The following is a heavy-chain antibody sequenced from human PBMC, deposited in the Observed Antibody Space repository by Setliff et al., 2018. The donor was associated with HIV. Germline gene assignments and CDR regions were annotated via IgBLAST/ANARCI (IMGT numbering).Heavy chain of an antibody. J-gene: IGHJ4*02. CDR1: GGTFRSHE. Sequence: RASVKVSCKASGGTFRSHEISWVRQAPGQGLEWMGRINPKSGATNLAQKFQGRVTLTRDTSVTTVYMELTSLRSDDTAVYYCARKDGVGYCDSNSCYGIGPIDFWGQGSLVTVSS. D-gene: IGHD2-2*01. CDR3: ARKDGVGYCDSNSCYGIGPIDF. CDR2: INPKSGAT. V-gene: IGHV1-2*06.